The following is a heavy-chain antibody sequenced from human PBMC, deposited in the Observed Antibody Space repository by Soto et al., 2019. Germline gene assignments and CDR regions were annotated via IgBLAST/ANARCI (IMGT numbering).Heavy chain of an antibody. CDR1: GFTFSSYG. CDR3: AISINGGGYYYYGMDV. Sequence: QVQLVESGGGVVQPGRSLRLSCAASGFTFSSYGMHWVRQAPGKGLEWVAVIWYDGSNKYYADSVKGRFTISRDNSKNKLYLKMNSLRAEDTAVYYCAISINGGGYYYYGMDVWGQGTTVTVSS. V-gene: IGHV3-33*01. J-gene: IGHJ6*02. CDR2: IWYDGSNK. D-gene: IGHD1-20*01.